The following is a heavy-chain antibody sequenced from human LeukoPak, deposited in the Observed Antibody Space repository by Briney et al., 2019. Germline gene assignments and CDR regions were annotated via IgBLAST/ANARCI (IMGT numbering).Heavy chain of an antibody. CDR3: ARGSNGAFDI. D-gene: IGHD2-8*01. V-gene: IGHV3-7*01. Sequence: AGGSLRLSCAAFGFSFNSYWINWVRQAPGKGLEWVANIKPDGSEKHYSDSVRGRFTTSRDNAKNSLFLQMNSLRVEDTAIYYCARGSNGAFDIWGQGTMVTVS. CDR2: IKPDGSEK. CDR1: GFSFNSYW. J-gene: IGHJ3*02.